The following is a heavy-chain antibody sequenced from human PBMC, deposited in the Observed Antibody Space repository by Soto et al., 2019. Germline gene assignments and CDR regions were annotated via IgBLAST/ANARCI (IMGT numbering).Heavy chain of an antibody. Sequence: ASVKVSCKASGYTFTSYDINWVRQATGQGLEWMGWMNPNSGNTGYAQKLQGRVTMSVDTSKNHFSLKLISVTTADTAVYFCAREGNLGRWIQPLDSWGQGTLVTVSS. D-gene: IGHD2-2*03. CDR3: AREGNLGRWIQPLDS. J-gene: IGHJ4*02. CDR1: GYTFTSYD. CDR2: MNPNSGNT. V-gene: IGHV1-8*01.